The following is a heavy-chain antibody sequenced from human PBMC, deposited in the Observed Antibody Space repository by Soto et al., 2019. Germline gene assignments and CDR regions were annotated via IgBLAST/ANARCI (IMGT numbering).Heavy chain of an antibody. CDR3: ARGPDY. Sequence: PSETLSLTCAVSGGSISRGGYSWSWVRQPPGKGLEWIGYIYHSGSIYYNPALKSRVTISVDRSKNQFSLKLSSVTAADTAVYYCARGPDYWGQGTLVTVSS. J-gene: IGHJ4*02. CDR1: GGSISRGGYS. CDR2: IYHSGSI. V-gene: IGHV4-30-2*01.